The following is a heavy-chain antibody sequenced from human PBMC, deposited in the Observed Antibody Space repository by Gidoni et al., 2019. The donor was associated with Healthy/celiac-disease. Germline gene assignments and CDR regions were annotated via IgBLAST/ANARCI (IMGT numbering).Heavy chain of an antibody. Sequence: QVQLQESGPGLVKPSQTLSLTCTVSGGSISSGSYYWSWIRQPAGKGLEWIGRIYTSGSTNYNPSLKSRVTISVDTSKNQFSLKLSSVTAADTAVYYCASEVTEPFLYCSSTSCYSWFDPWGQGTLVTVSS. CDR1: GGSISSGSYY. V-gene: IGHV4-61*02. D-gene: IGHD2-2*01. J-gene: IGHJ5*02. CDR2: IYTSGST. CDR3: ASEVTEPFLYCSSTSCYSWFDP.